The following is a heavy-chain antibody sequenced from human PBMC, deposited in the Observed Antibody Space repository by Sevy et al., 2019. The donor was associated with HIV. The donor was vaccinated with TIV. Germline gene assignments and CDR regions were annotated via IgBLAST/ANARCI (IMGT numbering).Heavy chain of an antibody. CDR1: GFTLSDSG. V-gene: IGHV3-30*02. D-gene: IGHD3-10*01. Sequence: GGSLRLSCAASGFTLSDSGVHWVRQAPGKGLEWVAFIQVDGREKFYTDSVKGRFTISRDNAKNSLYLQMNSLRAEDTAVYYCARDASYYYGSGSSRIYYYYYYGMDVWGQGTTVTVSS. J-gene: IGHJ6*02. CDR2: IQVDGREK. CDR3: ARDASYYYGSGSSRIYYYYYYGMDV.